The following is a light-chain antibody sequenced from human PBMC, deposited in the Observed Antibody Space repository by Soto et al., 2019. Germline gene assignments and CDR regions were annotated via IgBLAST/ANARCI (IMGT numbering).Light chain of an antibody. CDR1: QIVSSSY. J-gene: IGKJ1*01. CDR3: QQYGSSPRT. Sequence: EIVLTQSPGTLSLSPGERPTLSCRASQIVSSSYLAWYQQKPGQAPRLLIYGASSRATGIPDRFSGSGSGTDFTLTISRLEPEDFAVYYCQQYGSSPRTFGQGTKV. CDR2: GAS. V-gene: IGKV3-20*01.